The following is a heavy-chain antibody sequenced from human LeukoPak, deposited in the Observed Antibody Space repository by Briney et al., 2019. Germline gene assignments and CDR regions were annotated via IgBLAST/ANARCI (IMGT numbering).Heavy chain of an antibody. CDR3: AKDYSAYNYLADFDY. J-gene: IGHJ4*02. CDR2: ISGSGGT. D-gene: IGHD5-24*01. Sequence: GGSLRLSCAASGFTFNSYDMSWVRQAPGKGLEWVSAISGSGGTCYAESVKGRFTVSRDNSNNTLYLQMDGMRAEDTAVYYCAKDYSAYNYLADFDYWGQGTLVTVSS. V-gene: IGHV3-23*01. CDR1: GFTFNSYD.